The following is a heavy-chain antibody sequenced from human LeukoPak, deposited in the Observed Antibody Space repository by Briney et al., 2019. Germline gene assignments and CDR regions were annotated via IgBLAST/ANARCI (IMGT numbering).Heavy chain of an antibody. CDR3: ARAQIPAAYLFDY. CDR1: GGSFSGYY. Sequence: PSETLSLTCAVYGGSFSGYYWSWIRQPPGKGLEWIGEINHSGSTNYNPSLKSRVTISVDTSKNQFSLKLSSVTAADTAVYYCARAQIPAAYLFDYWGQGTLVTVSS. V-gene: IGHV4-34*01. J-gene: IGHJ4*02. D-gene: IGHD6-13*01. CDR2: INHSGST.